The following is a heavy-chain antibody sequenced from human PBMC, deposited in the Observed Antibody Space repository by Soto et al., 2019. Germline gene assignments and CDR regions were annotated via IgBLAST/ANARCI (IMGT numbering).Heavy chain of an antibody. CDR1: GGFISPSSQF. J-gene: IGHJ6*02. D-gene: IGHD3-10*01. CDR2: VYSGGST. V-gene: IGHV4-39*01. Sequence: VTWSVSGGFISPSSQFWGWILHPTRKRLEWIASVYSGGSTYYNPSLKNRVNIFVDTTKNQFSLNLSSVTATDTVVYYCARSWYYGSGSYSGMDVWGQGTTVT. CDR3: ARSWYYGSGSYSGMDV.